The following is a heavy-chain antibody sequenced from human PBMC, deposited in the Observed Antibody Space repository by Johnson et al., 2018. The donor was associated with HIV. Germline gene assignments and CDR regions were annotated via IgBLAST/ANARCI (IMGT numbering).Heavy chain of an antibody. J-gene: IGHJ3*02. Sequence: VQLVESGGVVVQPGGSLRLSCAASGFTFEDYGMSWVREAPGKGLEWVSGINWNGGSTGYVDSVKGRFTISRDNAKNSLYLQMNSLRAEDTAGYYCAKDRGGGWYGEYNFDIWGQGTMVTVSS. CDR2: INWNGGST. D-gene: IGHD6-19*01. V-gene: IGHV3-20*04. CDR1: GFTFEDYG. CDR3: AKDRGGGWYGEYNFDI.